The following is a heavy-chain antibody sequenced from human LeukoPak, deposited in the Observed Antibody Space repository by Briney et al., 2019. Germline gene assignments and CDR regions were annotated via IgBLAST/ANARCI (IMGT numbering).Heavy chain of an antibody. J-gene: IGHJ5*02. V-gene: IGHV3-74*01. Sequence: GGSLGLSCAASGFTLSSYWMHWVRQVPGKGLVWVARLNGDVSDPTYADSVKGRFTISGDNAKNTLYLQMNSLRAEDTALYYCARAQYNSGGLMDLWGQGTPVTVSS. CDR2: LNGDVSDP. D-gene: IGHD6-25*01. CDR1: GFTLSSYW. CDR3: ARAQYNSGGLMDL.